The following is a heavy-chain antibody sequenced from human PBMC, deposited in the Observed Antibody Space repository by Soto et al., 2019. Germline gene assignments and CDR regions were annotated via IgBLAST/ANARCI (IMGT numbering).Heavy chain of an antibody. CDR2: IIPMFETV. CDR3: ARGLRTGNYGMAV. J-gene: IGHJ6*04. V-gene: IGHV1-69*13. D-gene: IGHD2-15*01. CDR1: GGTFDNYA. Sequence: SVKVSCKASGGTFDNYAVSWVRQAPGQGLEWMGGIIPMFETVNYAQRFQGRLTIAADESTSTAYMELTSLTSADTAIYFCARGLRTGNYGMAVWGEGSPVTAPQ.